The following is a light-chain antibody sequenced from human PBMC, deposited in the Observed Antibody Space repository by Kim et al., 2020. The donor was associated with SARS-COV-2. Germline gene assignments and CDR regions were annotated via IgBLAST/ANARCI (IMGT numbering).Light chain of an antibody. CDR2: GAS. CDR1: QSVSSSY. J-gene: IGKJ1*01. Sequence: SPGERATLSCRASQSVSSSYLAWYQQKPGQAPRLLIYGASSRATGIPDRFSGSGSGTDFTLTISGLEPEDFAVYYCQQYGSSPRTFGQGTKVDIK. V-gene: IGKV3-20*01. CDR3: QQYGSSPRT.